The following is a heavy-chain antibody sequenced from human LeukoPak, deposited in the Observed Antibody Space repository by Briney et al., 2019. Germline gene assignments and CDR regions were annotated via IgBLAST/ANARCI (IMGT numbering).Heavy chain of an antibody. Sequence: ASVKVSCEASGGTFSSYAITWVRQAPGQGLEWMGRIIPIFGTANYAQKFQGRVTITTDESTSTAYMELSTLRSDDTAVYYCARERPPGDSSSWFLEGYFDIWGQGTLVTASS. D-gene: IGHD6-13*01. V-gene: IGHV1-69*05. CDR1: GGTFSSYA. J-gene: IGHJ4*02. CDR3: ARERPPGDSSSWFLEGYFDI. CDR2: IIPIFGTA.